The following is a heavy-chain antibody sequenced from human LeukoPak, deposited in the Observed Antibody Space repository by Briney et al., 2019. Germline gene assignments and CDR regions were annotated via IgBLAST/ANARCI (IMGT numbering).Heavy chain of an antibody. Sequence: ASVKVSCKASGYTFTSYAMNWVRQAPGQGLEWMGWINTNTGNPTYAKGFTGRSVFSLDTSVSTAYLQISSLKAEDTAVYYCAREDDYGDYEGANWFDPWGQGTLVTVSS. CDR3: AREDDYGDYEGANWFDP. CDR2: INTNTGNP. V-gene: IGHV7-4-1*02. CDR1: GYTFTSYA. J-gene: IGHJ5*02. D-gene: IGHD4-17*01.